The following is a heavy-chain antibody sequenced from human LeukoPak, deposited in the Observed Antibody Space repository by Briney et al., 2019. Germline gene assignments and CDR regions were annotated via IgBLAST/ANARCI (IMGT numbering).Heavy chain of an antibody. Sequence: GESLKISCKGSGYSFTSYWIGWVRQMPGKGLEWMGIIYPGDSDTRYSPSFQGQVTISADKSISTAYLQWSSLKASDTAMYYCARPMSRITIFGVVIPQDAFDIWGQGTMVTVSS. CDR1: GYSFTSYW. D-gene: IGHD3-3*01. J-gene: IGHJ3*02. CDR3: ARPMSRITIFGVVIPQDAFDI. V-gene: IGHV5-51*01. CDR2: IYPGDSDT.